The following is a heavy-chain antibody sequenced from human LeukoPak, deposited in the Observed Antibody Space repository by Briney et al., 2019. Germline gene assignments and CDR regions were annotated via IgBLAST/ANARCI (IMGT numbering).Heavy chain of an antibody. J-gene: IGHJ5*02. V-gene: IGHV4-59*01. Sequence: KPSETLSLTCTVSGXSFSGFYWTWIRQAPGKGLEWIGNIYNSGSIEYNPSLKSRATISVDTSKNQFSLRLSSVTAAVTAVYYCARGSAQGWFDPWGQGTLVTVSS. CDR3: ARGSAQGWFDP. CDR1: GXSFSGFY. CDR2: IYNSGSI.